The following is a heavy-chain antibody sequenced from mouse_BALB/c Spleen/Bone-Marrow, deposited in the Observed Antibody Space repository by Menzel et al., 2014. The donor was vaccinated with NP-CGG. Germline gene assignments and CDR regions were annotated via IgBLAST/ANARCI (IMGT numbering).Heavy chain of an antibody. CDR3: ARLGLFAY. CDR1: GFNIKDTY. D-gene: IGHD3-1*01. Sequence: EVMLVESGAELVKPGASVKLSCTASGFNIKDTYMHWVKQRPEQGLEWIGRIDPANGNTKYDPKFQGMATITADTSSNTAYLQLSSLTSEDTAVEYYARLGLFAYWGQGTLVTVSA. CDR2: IDPANGNT. J-gene: IGHJ3*01. V-gene: IGHV14-3*02.